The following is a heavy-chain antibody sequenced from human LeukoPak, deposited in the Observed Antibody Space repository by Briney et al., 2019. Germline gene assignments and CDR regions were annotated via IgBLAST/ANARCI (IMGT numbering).Heavy chain of an antibody. Sequence: SQTLSLTCAISGDSVSSNSVAWNWIRQSPSRGLEWLGRTYYRSKWYNDYAVSVKSRITINPDTSKNQFSLQLNSVTPEDTAVYYCARDLYSHLSRHYYYYGMDVWGQGTTVTVSS. V-gene: IGHV6-1*01. J-gene: IGHJ6*02. D-gene: IGHD2-15*01. CDR2: TYYRSKWYN. CDR1: GDSVSSNSVA. CDR3: ARDLYSHLSRHYYYYGMDV.